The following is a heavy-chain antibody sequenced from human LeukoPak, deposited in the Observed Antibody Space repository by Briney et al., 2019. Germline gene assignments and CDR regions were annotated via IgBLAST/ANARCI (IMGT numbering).Heavy chain of an antibody. V-gene: IGHV1-8*01. D-gene: IGHD3-10*01. J-gene: IGHJ4*02. CDR2: MNPNSGNT. CDR3: ARRYDSGSYHLPH. Sequence: GASVKVSCKASGYTFTSYDTNWVRQAAGQGLEWMGWMNPNSGNTGYAQKFQGRITMARNTSISTAYMELSSLTSEDTAVYFCARRYDSGSYHLPHWGQGTLVTVSS. CDR1: GYTFTSYD.